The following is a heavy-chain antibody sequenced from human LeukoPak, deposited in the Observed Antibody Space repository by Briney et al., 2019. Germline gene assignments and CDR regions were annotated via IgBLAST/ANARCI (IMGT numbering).Heavy chain of an antibody. CDR1: GYSISSGYY. D-gene: IGHD3-10*01. V-gene: IGHV4-38-2*02. J-gene: IGHJ5*02. CDR3: ASLFYASGRVNWFDP. CDR2: IYHSGNT. Sequence: SETLSLTCTVSGYSISSGYYWGWIRQPPGKGLEWIGSIYHSGNTFYNPSLKSRVTISVDTTKNQFSLNLNSVTAADTALYYCASLFYASGRVNWFDPWGQGTLVTVSS.